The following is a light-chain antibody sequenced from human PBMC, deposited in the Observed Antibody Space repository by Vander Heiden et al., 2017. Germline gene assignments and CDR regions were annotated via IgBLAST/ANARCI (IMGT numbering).Light chain of an antibody. Sequence: DMQMTQSPSTLSASVGDRVTITCRASQSISSWLPWYQQKPGKAPKLLIYKASSLESGVPSRFSGSGSGTEFTLTISSLQPDDFATYSCQQDNSYPLTFGGGTKVEIK. CDR3: QQDNSYPLT. J-gene: IGKJ4*01. CDR2: KAS. V-gene: IGKV1-5*03. CDR1: QSISSW.